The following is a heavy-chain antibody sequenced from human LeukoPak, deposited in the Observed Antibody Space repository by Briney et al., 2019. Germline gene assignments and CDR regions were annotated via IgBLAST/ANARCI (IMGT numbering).Heavy chain of an antibody. Sequence: SETLSLTCAVYGGSFSGYYWSWIRQPPGQGLEWIGEINYSGSTNYNPPLKSRVTISGDTSKNQFSLKLSSVTAADTAVYFCARVGYSYVINDWSRTGLGAYPTKYYYHMDVWGKGTTVTVSS. D-gene: IGHD5-18*01. V-gene: IGHV4-34*01. CDR1: GGSFSGYY. J-gene: IGHJ6*03. CDR3: ARVGYSYVINDWSRTGLGAYPTKYYYHMDV. CDR2: INYSGST.